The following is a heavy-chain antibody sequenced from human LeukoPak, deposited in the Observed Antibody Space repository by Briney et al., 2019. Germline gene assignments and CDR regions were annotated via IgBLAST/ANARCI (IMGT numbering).Heavy chain of an antibody. CDR1: GFTSTSYW. CDR2: TMADGRDK. V-gene: IGHV3-7*01. J-gene: IGHJ4*02. D-gene: IGHD3-16*01. Sequence: PGGSLRLSCAASGFTSTSYWMTWVRHAPGGGLEWVATTMADGRDKYYVNSVKGRFTISRDNAKNSLSLQMDSLRAEDTAVYYCARGGLWGGDYWGQGTLVTVSS. CDR3: ARGGLWGGDY.